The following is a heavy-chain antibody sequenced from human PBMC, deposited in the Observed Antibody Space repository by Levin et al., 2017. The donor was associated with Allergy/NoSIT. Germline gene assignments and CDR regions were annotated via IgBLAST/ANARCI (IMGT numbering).Heavy chain of an antibody. V-gene: IGHV4-59*08. D-gene: IGHD1-26*01. J-gene: IGHJ5*02. CDR2: IYYSGST. Sequence: SQTLSLTCTVSGGSISSYYWSWIRQPPAKGLEWIGYIYYSGSTNYNPSPKSRVTISVDTSKNQFSLKLSSVTAADTAVYYCARTSGSYYVDWFDPWGQGTLVTVSS. CDR3: ARTSGSYYVDWFDP. CDR1: GGSISSYY.